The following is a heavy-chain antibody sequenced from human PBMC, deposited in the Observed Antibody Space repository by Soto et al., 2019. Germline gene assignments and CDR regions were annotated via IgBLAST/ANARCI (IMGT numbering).Heavy chain of an antibody. CDR2: ISYDGSNK. D-gene: IGHD3-22*01. J-gene: IGHJ4*02. Sequence: PGGSLRLSCAASGFTFSSYAMHWVRQAPGKGLEWVAVISYDGSNKYYADSVKGRFTISRDNSKNTLYLQMNSLRAEDTAVYYCARARTYYASRGTDYWGQETQVTVSS. V-gene: IGHV3-30-3*01. CDR3: ARARTYYASRGTDY. CDR1: GFTFSSYA.